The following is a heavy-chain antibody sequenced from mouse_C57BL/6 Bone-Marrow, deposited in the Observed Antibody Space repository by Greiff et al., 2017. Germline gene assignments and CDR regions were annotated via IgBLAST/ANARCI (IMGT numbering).Heavy chain of an antibody. V-gene: IGHV5-2*01. CDR2: INSDGGST. CDR1: EYEFPSHD. CDR3: ASRSYDYDGYYAIDY. Sequence: EVQVVESGGGLVQPGESLKLSCESNEYEFPSHDMSWVRKTPEKRLELVAAINSDGGSTYYPDTMERRFIISRDNTKKTLYLQMSSLRSEDTALYYCASRSYDYDGYYAIDYWGQGTSVTVSS. D-gene: IGHD2-4*01. J-gene: IGHJ4*01.